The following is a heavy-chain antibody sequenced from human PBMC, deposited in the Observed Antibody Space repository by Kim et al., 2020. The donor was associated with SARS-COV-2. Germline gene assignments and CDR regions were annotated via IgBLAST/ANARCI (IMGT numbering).Heavy chain of an antibody. D-gene: IGHD6-19*01. V-gene: IGHV4-39*01. J-gene: IGHJ4*02. CDR3: ARLAVSVAGTFGGY. Sequence: NPSLKSRVTISVDTSKNQFSLKLSSVTAADTAVYYCARLAVSVAGTFGGYWGQGTLVTVSS.